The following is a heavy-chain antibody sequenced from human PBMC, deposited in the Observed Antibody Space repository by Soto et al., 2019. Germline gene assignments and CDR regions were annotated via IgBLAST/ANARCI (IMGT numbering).Heavy chain of an antibody. CDR3: ARHAHYDFWSGYLGWFGP. D-gene: IGHD3-3*01. J-gene: IGHJ5*02. CDR2: IYYSGST. CDR1: GGSISSSSYY. Sequence: SETLSLTCTVSGGSISSSSYYWGWIRQPPGKGLEWIGSIYYSGSTYYNPSLKSRVTISVDTSKNQFSLKLSSVTAADTAVYYCARHAHYDFWSGYLGWFGPWGQGTLVTVSS. V-gene: IGHV4-39*01.